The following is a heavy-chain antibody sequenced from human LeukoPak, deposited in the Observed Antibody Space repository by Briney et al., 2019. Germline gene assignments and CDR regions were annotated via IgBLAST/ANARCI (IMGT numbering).Heavy chain of an antibody. V-gene: IGHV3-23*01. CDR1: EFSFNNYA. D-gene: IGHD2-21*01. CDR3: AKSDCGTIGCKLLNY. CDR2: ISGGGDAT. Sequence: PGGSLRLSCAASEFSFNNYAMSWVRQAPGKGLEWVSAISGGGDATKYADSVKGRFTVSRDNSKNTLSLQMNSLRAEDTALYYCAKSDCGTIGCKLLNYWGQGTLVTVSS. J-gene: IGHJ4*02.